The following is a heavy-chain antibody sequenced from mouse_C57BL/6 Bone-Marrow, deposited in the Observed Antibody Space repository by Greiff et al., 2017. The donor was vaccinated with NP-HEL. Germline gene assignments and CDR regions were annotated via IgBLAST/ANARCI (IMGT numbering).Heavy chain of an antibody. CDR2: IHPNSGST. CDR3: ARGSYYYGSSSYAMDY. CDR1: GYTFTSYW. J-gene: IGHJ4*01. V-gene: IGHV1-64*01. D-gene: IGHD1-1*01. Sequence: QVQLQQPGAELVKPGASVKLSCKASGYTFTSYWIHWVKQRPGQGLEWIGMIHPNSGSTNYNEKFKSKATLTVDKSSSTAYMQLSSLPSEDSAVYYCARGSYYYGSSSYAMDYWGQGTSVTVSS.